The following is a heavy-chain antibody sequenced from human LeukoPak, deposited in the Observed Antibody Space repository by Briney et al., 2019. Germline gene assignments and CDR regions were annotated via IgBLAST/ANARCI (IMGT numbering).Heavy chain of an antibody. CDR3: ARDHSPGWFDP. J-gene: IGHJ5*02. CDR2: ISSDRGTT. CDR1: GFTFSSSW. D-gene: IGHD4-11*01. V-gene: IGHV3-74*01. Sequence: GGSLRLSCAASGFTFSSSWMHWVRQAPGKGLVWVSRISSDRGTTAYADSVKGRFTISRDNAKNALYLQMNSLRAEDTAVYYCARDHSPGWFDPWGQGTLVTVSS.